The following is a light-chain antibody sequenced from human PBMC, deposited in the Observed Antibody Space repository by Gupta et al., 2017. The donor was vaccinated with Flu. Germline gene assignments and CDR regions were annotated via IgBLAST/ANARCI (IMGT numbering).Light chain of an antibody. CDR2: WAS. CDR1: QSLLFNSNSKNY. CDR3: QQYYSSPLT. V-gene: IGKV4-1*01. J-gene: IGKJ4*01. Sequence: DIALTQSPDSLAVSLGERATINCKSSQSLLFNSNSKNYLSWYQQKPGQPPKLLIYWASTRESGVPDRFTGSGSGIDFTLTISSLQAADVAVYYCQQYYSSPLTFGGGTKVEIK.